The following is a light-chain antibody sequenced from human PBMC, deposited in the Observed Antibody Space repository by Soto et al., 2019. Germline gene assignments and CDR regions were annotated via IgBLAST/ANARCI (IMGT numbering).Light chain of an antibody. CDR2: GAS. Sequence: EIVMTQSPATLSVSPGERATLSCRASQSVSSYLAWYQQKPGQTPRLLIYGASTRATGIPARFSGSGSGTEFTLPINSLQSEDFAVYYCQQYNNWPRTFGQGTKVDIK. V-gene: IGKV3-15*01. J-gene: IGKJ1*01. CDR1: QSVSSY. CDR3: QQYNNWPRT.